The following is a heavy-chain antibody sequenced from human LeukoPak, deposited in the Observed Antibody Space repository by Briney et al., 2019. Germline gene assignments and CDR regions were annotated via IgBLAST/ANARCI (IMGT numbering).Heavy chain of an antibody. CDR1: GFTFSGSA. CDR3: ARDPYSGSYGDSYYYYMDV. Sequence: GGSLRLSCAASGFTFSGSAMHWVRQASGKGLEWVGRIRSKANSYATAYAASVKGRFTISRDNAKNSLYLQMNSLRAEDTAVYYCARDPYSGSYGDSYYYYMDVWGKGTTVTISS. V-gene: IGHV3-73*01. D-gene: IGHD1-26*01. J-gene: IGHJ6*03. CDR2: IRSKANSYAT.